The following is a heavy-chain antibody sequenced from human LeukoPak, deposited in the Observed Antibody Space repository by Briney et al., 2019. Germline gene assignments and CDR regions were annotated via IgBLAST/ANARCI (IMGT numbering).Heavy chain of an antibody. D-gene: IGHD4-17*01. V-gene: IGHV3-23*01. CDR1: GFTFSSYA. Sequence: PGGSLRLSCAASGFTFSSYAMSWVRQAPGKGLEWVSALSGSGDNTYYAASLKGRFTISRDNSENTLYLQINSLRAEDTAVYHCARGGLRGYCDYWGQGTLVTVSS. CDR3: ARGGLRGYCDY. J-gene: IGHJ4*02. CDR2: LSGSGDNT.